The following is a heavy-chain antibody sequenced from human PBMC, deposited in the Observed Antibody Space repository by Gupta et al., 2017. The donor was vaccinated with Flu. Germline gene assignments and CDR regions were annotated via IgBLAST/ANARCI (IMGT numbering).Heavy chain of an antibody. CDR2: IIPIFGTA. D-gene: IGHD2-2*01. CDR1: GGTFSSYA. J-gene: IGHJ6*02. Sequence: QVQLVQSGAEVKKPGSSVKVSCKASGGTFSSYAISWVRQAPGQGLEWMGGIIPIFGTANYAQKFQGRVTITADESTSTAYMELSSLRSEDTAVYYCAIALYCSSTSCRYYYYYGMDVWGQGTTVTGSS. V-gene: IGHV1-69*01. CDR3: AIALYCSSTSCRYYYYYGMDV.